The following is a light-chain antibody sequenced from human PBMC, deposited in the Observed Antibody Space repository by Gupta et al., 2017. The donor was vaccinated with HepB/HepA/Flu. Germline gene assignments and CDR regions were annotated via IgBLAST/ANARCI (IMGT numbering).Light chain of an antibody. J-gene: IGKJ1*01. Sequence: DIQMTQSPSTLSASVGDRVTITCRASQSISSWLAWYQQKPGKAPKLLIYKASSLESGVPSRFSGSGSATEFTLTISSLQPDDFATYYGQQYRTFGQGTKVEIK. CDR2: KAS. V-gene: IGKV1-5*03. CDR3: QQYRT. CDR1: QSISSW.